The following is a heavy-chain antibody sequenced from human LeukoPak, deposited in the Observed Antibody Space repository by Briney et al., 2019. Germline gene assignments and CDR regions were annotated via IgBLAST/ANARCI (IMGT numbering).Heavy chain of an antibody. D-gene: IGHD3-3*01. J-gene: IGHJ3*02. CDR3: ARDGLEWLQDAFDI. Sequence: GGSLRLSCAASGFTFSSYAMHWVRQAPGKGLEWVAVISYDGSNKYYADSVKGRFTISRDNSKNTLYLQMNSLRAEDTAVYYCARDGLEWLQDAFDIWGQGTMVTVSS. CDR2: ISYDGSNK. V-gene: IGHV3-30-3*01. CDR1: GFTFSSYA.